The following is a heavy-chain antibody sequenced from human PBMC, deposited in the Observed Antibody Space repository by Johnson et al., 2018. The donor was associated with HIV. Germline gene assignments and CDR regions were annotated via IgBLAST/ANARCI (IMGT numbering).Heavy chain of an antibody. CDR2: ISHDGSNE. J-gene: IGHJ3*02. Sequence: QVQLVESGGGVVQPGRSLRLSCAASGFTFSGYGMHWVRQAPGKGLEWVAVISHDGSNEYSADPVKGRFPISRDNSKNTLYLQMNSLRAEDTAVYYCAKVRRGSSWYIAFDIWGQGTMVTVSS. V-gene: IGHV3-30*19. CDR1: GFTFSGYG. CDR3: AKVRRGSSWYIAFDI. D-gene: IGHD6-13*01.